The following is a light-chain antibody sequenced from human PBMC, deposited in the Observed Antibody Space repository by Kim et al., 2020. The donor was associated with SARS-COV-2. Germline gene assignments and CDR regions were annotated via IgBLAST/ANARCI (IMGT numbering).Light chain of an antibody. CDR3: HKYDSAPWT. Sequence: ASVGHRVTIAGRASQDISSSLAWYQQRPGKVPNLLIYAASTLPSGVPSRFSGSGSGTEFTLTISSLQPEDVATYYCHKYDSAPWTFGPGTKVDIK. J-gene: IGKJ1*01. V-gene: IGKV1-27*01. CDR2: AAS. CDR1: QDISSS.